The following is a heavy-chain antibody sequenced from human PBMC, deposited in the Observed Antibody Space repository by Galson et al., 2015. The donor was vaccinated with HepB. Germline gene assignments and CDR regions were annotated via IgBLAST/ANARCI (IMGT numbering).Heavy chain of an antibody. D-gene: IGHD3-16*01. CDR1: GFTFSSYG. V-gene: IGHV3-66*02. J-gene: IGHJ3*02. CDR2: IYSGDNT. Sequence: SLRLSCAASGFTFSSYGMTWVRQAPGKGLEWVSIIYSGDNTYYADSAKGRFTISRDNSNNTLFLQMNSLRTEDTAVYYCARRGGGGRAFDIWGQGTMVTVSS. CDR3: ARRGGGGRAFDI.